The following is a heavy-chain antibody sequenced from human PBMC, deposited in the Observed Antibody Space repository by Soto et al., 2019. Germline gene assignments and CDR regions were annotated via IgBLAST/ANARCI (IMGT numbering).Heavy chain of an antibody. J-gene: IGHJ4*02. V-gene: IGHV3-23*01. CDR1: GFTFSRYA. CDR3: AKDTVRVVTKGFDY. D-gene: IGHD3-3*01. Sequence: PGGSLRLFCAASGFTFSRYAMSWVRQAPGKGLEWVSAISGSGGSTYYADSGKGRFTISRDNSKNTLYLQMNSLRAEDTAVYYCAKDTVRVVTKGFDYWGQGTLVTVSS. CDR2: ISGSGGST.